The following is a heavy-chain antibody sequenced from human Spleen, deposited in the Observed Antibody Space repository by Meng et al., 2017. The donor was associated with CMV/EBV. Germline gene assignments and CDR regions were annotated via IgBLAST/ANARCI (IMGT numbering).Heavy chain of an antibody. CDR1: GFTFKNNA. CDR3: ARDRHSSNWNNNNFDY. J-gene: IGHJ4*02. Sequence: GESLKISCEASGFTFKNNAMSWVRQAPGKGLEWVANIKQDGSEKYYVDSVKGRFTISRDNAKNSLYLQMNSLRAEDTALYYCARDRHSSNWNNNNFDYWGQGALVTVSS. V-gene: IGHV3-7*01. CDR2: IKQDGSEK. D-gene: IGHD1/OR15-1a*01.